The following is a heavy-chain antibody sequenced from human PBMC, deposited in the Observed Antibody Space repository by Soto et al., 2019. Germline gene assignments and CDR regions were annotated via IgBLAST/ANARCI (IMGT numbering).Heavy chain of an antibody. J-gene: IGHJ6*02. CDR3: AALFYSTRQGAYGMDV. D-gene: IGHD4-4*01. V-gene: IGHV1-58*01. Sequence: GASVKVSCKASGFTFTSSAVQWVRQARGQRLEWIGWIVVGSGNTNYAQKFQERVTITRDMSTSTAYMELSSLRPEDTAVYHCAALFYSTRQGAYGMDVWGQGTTVTVSS. CDR1: GFTFTSSA. CDR2: IVVGSGNT.